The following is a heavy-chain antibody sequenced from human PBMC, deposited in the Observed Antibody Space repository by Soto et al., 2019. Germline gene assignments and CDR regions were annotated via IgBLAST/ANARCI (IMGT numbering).Heavy chain of an antibody. CDR3: GKMLKGNSVQSEFDS. D-gene: IGHD1-1*01. Sequence: PSETXALTCTVSVCSVTINHVFWAWIRRPPGMVLEWIASIYRDGSTYIRPYIKSRVSMSLDTSKNQFSLKLTSVTAADTAVYFCGKMLKGNSVQSEFDSWGQGTLV. CDR1: VCSVTINHVF. J-gene: IGHJ5*01. V-gene: IGHV4-39*01. CDR2: IYRDGST.